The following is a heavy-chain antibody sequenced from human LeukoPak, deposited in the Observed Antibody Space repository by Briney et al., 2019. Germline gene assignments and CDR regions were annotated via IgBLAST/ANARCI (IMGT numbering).Heavy chain of an antibody. CDR2: IYYSGNT. D-gene: IGHD6-13*01. V-gene: IGHV4-59*12. J-gene: IGHJ4*02. CDR3: ARGSKIAAAGTGKYFDY. CDR1: GGSISNKY. Sequence: SETLSLTCTVSGGSISNKYWSWIRQPPGKGLEWIGYIYYSGNTNYNPSLKSRVTISVDTSKNQFSLKLSSVTAADTAVYYCARGSKIAAAGTGKYFDYWGQGTLVTVSS.